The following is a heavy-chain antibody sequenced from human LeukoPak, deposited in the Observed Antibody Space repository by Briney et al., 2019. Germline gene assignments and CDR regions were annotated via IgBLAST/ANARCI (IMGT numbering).Heavy chain of an antibody. CDR3: ARLREWFDP. J-gene: IGHJ5*02. D-gene: IGHD1-26*01. CDR2: INPNSGGT. Sequence: ASVKVSCKASGYTFTGYYMHWVRQAPGQGLEWMGWINPNSGGTNYAQKFQGRVTMTRDTSISTAYMELSSLRSEDTAVYYCARLREWFDPWGQGTLVTVSS. V-gene: IGHV1-2*02. CDR1: GYTFTGYY.